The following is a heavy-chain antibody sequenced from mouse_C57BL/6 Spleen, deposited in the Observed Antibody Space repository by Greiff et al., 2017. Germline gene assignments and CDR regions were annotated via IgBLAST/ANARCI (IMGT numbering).Heavy chain of an antibody. J-gene: IGHJ3*01. Sequence: QVQLKQPGAELVRPGTSVKLSCKASGYTFTSYWMHWVKQRPGQGLEWIGVIDPSDSYTNSNQKFKGKATLTVDTSSSTAYMQLSSLTSEDAAVDYCARGYGSSYRFAYWGQGTLVTVSA. CDR1: GYTFTSYW. D-gene: IGHD1-1*01. V-gene: IGHV1-59*01. CDR2: IDPSDSYT. CDR3: ARGYGSSYRFAY.